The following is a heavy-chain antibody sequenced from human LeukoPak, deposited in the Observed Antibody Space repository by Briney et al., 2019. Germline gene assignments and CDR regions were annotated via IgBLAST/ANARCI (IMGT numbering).Heavy chain of an antibody. V-gene: IGHV5-51*01. D-gene: IGHD6-19*01. CDR1: GYSFTSYW. CDR3: ARPYSSGWYGGARDY. J-gene: IGHJ4*02. CDR2: IYPGDSDT. Sequence: GESLKISCKGSGYSFTSYWIGWVRQMPGKGLEGMGIIYPGDSDTRYSPSFQGQVTISADKSISTAYLQWSSLKASDTAMYYCARPYSSGWYGGARDYWGQGTLVTVSS.